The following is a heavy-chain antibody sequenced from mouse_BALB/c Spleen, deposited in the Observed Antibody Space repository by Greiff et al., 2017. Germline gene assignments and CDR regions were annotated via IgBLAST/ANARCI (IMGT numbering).Heavy chain of an antibody. J-gene: IGHJ4*01. CDR1: GYTFTSYW. CDR2: IFPGTGTT. CDR3: ARGGGWLLRNYAKDY. D-gene: IGHD2-3*01. V-gene: IGHV1S132*01. Sequence: VQLQQSGAELVKPGASVKLSCKTSGYTFTSYWIQWVKQRPGQGLGWIGEIFPGTGTTYYNEKFKGKATLTIDPSSSTAYMQLSGLTSEDSAVYVCARGGGWLLRNYAKDYWGQGTSVT.